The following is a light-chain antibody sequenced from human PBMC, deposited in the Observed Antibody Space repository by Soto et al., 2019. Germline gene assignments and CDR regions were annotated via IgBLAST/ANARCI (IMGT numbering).Light chain of an antibody. Sequence: QSVLTQPPSVSAAPGQKVTITCSGSSSNIGKNYISWYQQLPGTAPKLLIYDSSQRPSGIPDRVSGSKSGTSATLGITGLQTGDEADYYCATGDSSLSAYVFGTGTKLTVL. CDR3: ATGDSSLSAYV. V-gene: IGLV1-51*01. CDR2: DSS. J-gene: IGLJ1*01. CDR1: SSNIGKNY.